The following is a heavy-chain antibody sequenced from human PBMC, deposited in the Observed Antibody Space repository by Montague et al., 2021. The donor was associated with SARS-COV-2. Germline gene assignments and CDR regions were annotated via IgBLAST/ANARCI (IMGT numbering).Heavy chain of an antibody. V-gene: IGHV6-1*01. CDR3: ARGSQKRFDP. J-gene: IGHJ5*02. CDR2: N. Sequence: NEYAKSVKSRITVNPDTSKNQFSLLLTSVTPEDTYVYYCARGSQKRFDPWGQGTLVTVSS.